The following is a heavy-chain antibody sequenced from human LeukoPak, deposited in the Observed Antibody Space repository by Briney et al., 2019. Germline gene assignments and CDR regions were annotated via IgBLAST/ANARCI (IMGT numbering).Heavy chain of an antibody. CDR1: GYTFTGYY. CDR3: ARGIQTLDDAFDT. V-gene: IGHV1-2*02. Sequence: ASVKVSCKASGYTFTGYYMHWVRQAPGQGLEWMGWINPNTGGTNYAQKFQGRVTLTRDTSICTAYMELSRLRSDDTAVYYCARGIQTLDDAFDTWGQGTMVTVSS. J-gene: IGHJ3*02. CDR2: INPNTGGT.